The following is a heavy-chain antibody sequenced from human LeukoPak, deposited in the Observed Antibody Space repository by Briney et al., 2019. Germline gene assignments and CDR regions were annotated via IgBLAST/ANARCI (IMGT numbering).Heavy chain of an antibody. Sequence: PSETLSLTCTVSGVSISSYFWSWIRQPPGKGLEWIGYVYYNGITNYNPSLKSRVSISLDTSKNQFSLNLNSVTAADTAVYYCASQLGGTMFHWGQGTLVTVSS. V-gene: IGHV4-59*01. CDR2: VYYNGIT. J-gene: IGHJ4*02. D-gene: IGHD1-1*01. CDR3: ASQLGGTMFH. CDR1: GVSISSYF.